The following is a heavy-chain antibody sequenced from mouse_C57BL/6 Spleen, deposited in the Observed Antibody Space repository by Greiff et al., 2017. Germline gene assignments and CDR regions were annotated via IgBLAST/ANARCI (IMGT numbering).Heavy chain of an antibody. V-gene: IGHV1-42*01. CDR3: ARSAYSLDY. CDR2: INPSTGGT. Sequence: VQLQQSGPELVKPGASVKISCKASGYSFTGYYMNWVKQSPEKSLEWIGEINPSTGGTTYNQKFKAKATLTVDKSSSTAYMQVKSLTSEDSAVYYCARSAYSLDYWGQGTTLTVSS. J-gene: IGHJ2*01. CDR1: GYSFTGYY. D-gene: IGHD1-1*01.